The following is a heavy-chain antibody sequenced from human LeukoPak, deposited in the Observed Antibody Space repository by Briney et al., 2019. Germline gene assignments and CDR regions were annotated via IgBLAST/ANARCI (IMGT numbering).Heavy chain of an antibody. Sequence: GGSLRLSCAASGFTFSDYYMSWIRQAPGKGLEWVSYISSSGSTIYYADSVKGRFTISRDNAKNSLYLQTNSLRAEDTAVYYCARDLQYSSGWYRDWGQGTLVTVSS. J-gene: IGHJ4*02. V-gene: IGHV3-11*01. CDR3: ARDLQYSSGWYRD. D-gene: IGHD6-19*01. CDR2: ISSSGSTI. CDR1: GFTFSDYY.